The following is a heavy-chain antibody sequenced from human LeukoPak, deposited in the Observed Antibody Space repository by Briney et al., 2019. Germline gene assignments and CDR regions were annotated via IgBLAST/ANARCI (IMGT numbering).Heavy chain of an antibody. CDR2: ISVSGGST. CDR1: GFTFSSYA. J-gene: IGHJ6*02. V-gene: IGHV3-23*01. CDR3: AKDRTITMVREPYGMDV. Sequence: GGSLRLSCAASGFTFSSYAMSWVRQALGKGLEWVSAISVSGGSTYYADSVKGRFTISRDNSKNTLYLQMNSLRAEDTAVYYCAKDRTITMVREPYGMDVWGQGTTVTVSS. D-gene: IGHD3-10*01.